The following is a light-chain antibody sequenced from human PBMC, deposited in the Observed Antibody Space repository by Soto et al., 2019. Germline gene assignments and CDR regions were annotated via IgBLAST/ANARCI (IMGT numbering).Light chain of an antibody. V-gene: IGLV2-14*01. CDR1: SSDVGGYNS. Sequence: QSALTQPASVSGSPGLSIAISCTGTSSDVGGYNSVSWYQQHPGKAPKLMIYDVSNRPSGVSNRFSGSKSGNTASLAISGLQAEDECDYYCSSYTTGGSYVFGTGTKRTVL. CDR3: SSYTTGGSYV. CDR2: DVS. J-gene: IGLJ1*01.